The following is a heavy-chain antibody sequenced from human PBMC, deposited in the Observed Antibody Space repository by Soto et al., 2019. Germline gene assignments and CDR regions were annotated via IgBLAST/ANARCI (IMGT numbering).Heavy chain of an antibody. J-gene: IGHJ4*02. CDR1: GFTFENYA. V-gene: IGHV3-23*01. CDR3: AKEMWGCGDDIFGGDISFDH. Sequence: GGSLRLSCVFSGFTFENYAMNWVRRAPGKGLEWVSSISNIGGQTYYADSVKGRFTISRDMSKKTVHLRMNNLRADDTGVYFCAKEMWGCGDDIFGGDISFDHWGKGTPVTVSS. CDR2: ISNIGGQT. D-gene: IGHD3-9*01.